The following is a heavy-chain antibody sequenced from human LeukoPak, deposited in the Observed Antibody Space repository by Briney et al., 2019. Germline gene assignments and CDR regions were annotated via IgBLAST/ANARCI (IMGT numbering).Heavy chain of an antibody. Sequence: QSGGSLRLSCTASGFTFSSYDMHWVRQDKGKGLEWVSAISTAGDPYYLRSVKARFTLSRENAKNSFYLQLNSLRAGDTAVYYCAGQARPGSAAGAFDIWGQGTMVTVSS. CDR2: ISTAGDP. V-gene: IGHV3-13*05. D-gene: IGHD2-2*01. CDR3: AGQARPGSAAGAFDI. CDR1: GFTFSSYD. J-gene: IGHJ3*02.